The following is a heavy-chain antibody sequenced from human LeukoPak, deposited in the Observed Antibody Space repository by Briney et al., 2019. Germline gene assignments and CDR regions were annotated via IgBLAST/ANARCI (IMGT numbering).Heavy chain of an antibody. Sequence: PGGSLRLSCAASGFTFSNYAMYWVRQAPGKGLEWVSGITKSGDSTYYADSVKGRFTFSRDNSKNTLFLQMNSLRDEDTAVYYCAKDGQYSSSSPYYFDYWGQGTLVTVSS. D-gene: IGHD6-6*01. CDR3: AKDGQYSSSSPYYFDY. CDR2: ITKSGDST. V-gene: IGHV3-23*01. J-gene: IGHJ4*02. CDR1: GFTFSNYA.